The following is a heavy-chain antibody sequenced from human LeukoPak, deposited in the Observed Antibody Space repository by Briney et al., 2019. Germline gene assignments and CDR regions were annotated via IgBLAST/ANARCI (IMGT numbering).Heavy chain of an antibody. Sequence: GGSLRLSCAASGFTFDDYAMHWVRQAPGKGLEWVSLISWDGGSTYYADSVKGRFTISRDNSKNSLYLQMNSLRAEDTALYYCAKDSAIYDSSGYVDYWGQGTLVTVSS. CDR3: AKDSAIYDSSGYVDY. CDR1: GFTFDDYA. D-gene: IGHD3-22*01. CDR2: ISWDGGST. V-gene: IGHV3-43D*03. J-gene: IGHJ4*02.